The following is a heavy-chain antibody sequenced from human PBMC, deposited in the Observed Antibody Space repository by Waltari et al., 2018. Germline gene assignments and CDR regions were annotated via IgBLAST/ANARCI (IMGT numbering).Heavy chain of an antibody. V-gene: IGHV3-23*01. CDR1: GFTFSTYA. J-gene: IGHJ4*02. D-gene: IGHD2-15*01. CDR3: AKGESSGGTCYFPVDS. Sequence: EVHLLESGGGLVQPGGSLRLSCAASGFTFSTYAMTWVRQAPGKGLEWVSVICGSTNTTYYADSVKGRFTISRDNSKNTLYLQMNSLRAEDTAIYSCAKGESSGGTCYFPVDSWGQGTLVTVSS. CDR2: ICGSTNTT.